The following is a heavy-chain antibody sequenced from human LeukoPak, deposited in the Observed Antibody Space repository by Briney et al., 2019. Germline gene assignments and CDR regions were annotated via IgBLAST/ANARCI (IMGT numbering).Heavy chain of an antibody. J-gene: IGHJ4*02. CDR3: ARSGLENYFDY. Sequence: SETLSLTCTVSGGSISSYYWSWIRQPPGKGLEWIGYIYYSGSTNYNPSLKSRVTISLDTSKTQFSLKLSSVTAADTAVYYCARSGLENYFDYWGQGTLVTVSS. CDR1: GGSISSYY. D-gene: IGHD3-3*01. CDR2: IYYSGST. V-gene: IGHV4-59*01.